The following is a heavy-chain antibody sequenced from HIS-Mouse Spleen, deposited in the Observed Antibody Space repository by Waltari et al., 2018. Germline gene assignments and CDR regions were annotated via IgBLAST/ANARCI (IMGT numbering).Heavy chain of an antibody. J-gene: IGHJ3*02. Sequence: QVQLQESGPGLAKPSETLSLTCTVPGGSVSSGSYYWSWIRQPPGKGLEWIGYIYYSGSTNYNPSLKSRVTISVDTSKNQFSLKLSSVTAADTAVYYCASRSYSSGWYKAFDIWGQGTMVTVSS. CDR3: ASRSYSSGWYKAFDI. D-gene: IGHD6-19*01. V-gene: IGHV4-61*01. CDR1: GGSVSSGSYY. CDR2: IYYSGST.